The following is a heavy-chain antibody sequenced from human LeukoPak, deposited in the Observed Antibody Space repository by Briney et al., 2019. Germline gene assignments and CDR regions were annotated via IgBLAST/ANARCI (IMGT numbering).Heavy chain of an antibody. CDR3: ARGRNAFDI. CDR1: GFTFSDYY. J-gene: IGHJ3*02. Sequence: GGSLRLSCAASGFTFSDYYMSWIRQAPGKGLEWVSSISSSSNYIYYADSLKGRFTISRDNAKNSLYLQMNSLRAEDTAVYYCARGRNAFDIWGQGTMVTVSS. V-gene: IGHV3-11*06. CDR2: ISSSSNYI.